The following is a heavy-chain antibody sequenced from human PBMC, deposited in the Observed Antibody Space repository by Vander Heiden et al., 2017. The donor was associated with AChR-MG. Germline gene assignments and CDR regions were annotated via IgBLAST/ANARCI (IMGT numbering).Heavy chain of an antibody. CDR2: SYHSGST. J-gene: IGHJ4*02. V-gene: IGHV4-38-2*01. Sequence: QVQLQESGPGLVKPSETLSLTCAVSGYSLSSGYYWGWNRQPPGKGLEWIGSSYHSGSTYYNPSLKSRVTISVDTSKNQFSLKLSSVTAADTAVYYCARVMADYSWGSYLGADYFDYWSQGTLVTVSS. CDR1: GYSLSSGYY. D-gene: IGHD3-16*02. CDR3: ARVMADYSWGSYLGADYFDY.